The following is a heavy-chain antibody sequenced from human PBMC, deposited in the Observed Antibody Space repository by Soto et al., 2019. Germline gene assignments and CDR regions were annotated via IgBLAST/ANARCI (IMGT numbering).Heavy chain of an antibody. CDR1: GYTFTSYD. CDR2: MNPNSGNT. J-gene: IGHJ4*01. V-gene: IGHV1-8*01. CDR3: ARASRITIFGVVIPGRFYFDY. D-gene: IGHD3-3*01. Sequence: ASVKVSCKASGYTFTSYDINWVRQATGQGLEWMGWMNPNSGNTGYAQKFQGRVTMTRNTSISTAYMELSSLRSEGTAVYYCARASRITIFGVVIPGRFYFDYWG.